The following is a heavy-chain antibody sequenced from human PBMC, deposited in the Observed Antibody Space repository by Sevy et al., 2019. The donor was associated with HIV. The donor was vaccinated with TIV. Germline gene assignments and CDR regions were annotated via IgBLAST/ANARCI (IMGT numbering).Heavy chain of an antibody. D-gene: IGHD3-10*01. J-gene: IGHJ5*02. V-gene: IGHV3-30-3*01. Sequence: GGSLRLSCAVSGFTLSSYAMHWVRQAPGKGLEWVAVISYDGSNKYYADSVKGRFTISRDNSKNTLYLQMNSLRAEDTAVYYCARESTMIRGVPAYNWFDPWGQGSLVTVSS. CDR1: GFTLSSYA. CDR2: ISYDGSNK. CDR3: ARESTMIRGVPAYNWFDP.